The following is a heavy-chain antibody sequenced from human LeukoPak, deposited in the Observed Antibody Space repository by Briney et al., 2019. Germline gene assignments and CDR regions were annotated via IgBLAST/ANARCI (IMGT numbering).Heavy chain of an antibody. J-gene: IGHJ4*02. CDR3: AKGGPYSSSPDFDY. CDR2: ISGRAGST. D-gene: IGHD6-6*01. CDR1: GFTFCDYP. Sequence: PGGSLRPSCTASGFTFCDYPMSWVRQAPGKGLEWVSSISGRAGSTYYADSVKGRFTISRDNSKNTLFLQMNSLRAEDTAVYYCAKGGPYSSSPDFDYWGQGTLVTVSS. V-gene: IGHV3-23*01.